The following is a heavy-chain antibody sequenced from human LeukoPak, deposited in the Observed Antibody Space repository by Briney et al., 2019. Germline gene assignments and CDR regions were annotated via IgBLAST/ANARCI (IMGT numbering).Heavy chain of an antibody. V-gene: IGHV4-59*08. CDR1: GGSMSPYH. J-gene: IGHJ4*02. D-gene: IGHD6-19*01. CDR3: ARAVSGRFDY. Sequence: SETLSPTCTVSGGSMSPYHWGWIRQPPGKGLEWTGYIYYSGSTNYNPSLKSRVTISVDTSKNQFSLKLSSVTAADTAIYYCARAVSGRFDYWGQGTLVTVSS. CDR2: IYYSGST.